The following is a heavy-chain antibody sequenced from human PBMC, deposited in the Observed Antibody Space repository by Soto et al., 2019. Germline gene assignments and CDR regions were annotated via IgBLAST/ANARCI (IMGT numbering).Heavy chain of an antibody. V-gene: IGHV3-74*01. Sequence: GGSLRLSCAASGFTPKYNWMHWVRQGPGKGLEWVSRIHSDGSSALYADSVKGRFTVSRDNTRNTLYLQMNSLTAEDTAVYYCTRLATYYDSSGLAYWGQGTLVTVSS. CDR3: TRLATYYDSSGLAY. CDR1: GFTPKYNW. D-gene: IGHD3-22*01. J-gene: IGHJ1*01. CDR2: IHSDGSSA.